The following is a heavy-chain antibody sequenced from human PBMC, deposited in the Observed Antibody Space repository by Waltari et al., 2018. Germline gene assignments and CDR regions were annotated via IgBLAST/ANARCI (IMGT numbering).Heavy chain of an antibody. CDR1: GFTFSSYW. Sequence: ELQLVESGGGLVQPGGSLRLSCAASGFTFSSYWMHWVRQAPGKGLVSISLINTDGSITSYADSVRGRFTISRDNAKSTLFLQMDSLRAEDTAVYYCVVFSSESLGDCWG. CDR3: VVFSSESLGDC. V-gene: IGHV3-74*01. D-gene: IGHD2-2*01. J-gene: IGHJ5*01. CDR2: INTDGSIT.